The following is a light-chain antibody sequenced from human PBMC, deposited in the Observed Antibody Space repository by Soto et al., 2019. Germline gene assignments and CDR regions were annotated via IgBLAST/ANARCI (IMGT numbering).Light chain of an antibody. Sequence: QSALTQPPSASGSPGQSVTISCTGTSSDIGGYNYVSWYQQHPGKAPKLMIYEVSKRPSGVPDRFSGSKSGNTASLTVSGLQAEDEADYYWSSSAGSNNYVFGSGSKVPVL. CDR3: SSSAGSNNYV. V-gene: IGLV2-8*01. CDR1: SSDIGGYNY. CDR2: EVS. J-gene: IGLJ1*01.